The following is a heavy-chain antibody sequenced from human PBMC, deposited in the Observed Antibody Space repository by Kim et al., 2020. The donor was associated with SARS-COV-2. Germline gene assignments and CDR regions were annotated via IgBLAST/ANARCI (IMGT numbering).Heavy chain of an antibody. CDR3: TTALRGSRTLPCDY. D-gene: IGHD5-12*01. J-gene: IGHJ4*02. V-gene: IGHV3-15*01. Sequence: YAAPVKGRFTISREDAKNTLYLQMHSLETEDTAVYYCTTALRGSRTLPCDYWGQGTLVTVSS.